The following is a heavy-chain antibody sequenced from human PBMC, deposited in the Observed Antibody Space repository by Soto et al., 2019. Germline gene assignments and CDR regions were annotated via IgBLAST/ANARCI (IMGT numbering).Heavy chain of an antibody. CDR1: GYTFSNYA. J-gene: IGHJ4*02. V-gene: IGHV1-69*13. D-gene: IGHD3-22*01. Sequence: GASVKVSCKASGYTFSNYAIHWVRQAPGQRLEWMGGIIPVFGTANYAQKFQGRVTITADESTSTAYMELSSLRSEDTAVYYCARVFPYYYDSSGYYYPPPYYFDYWGQGTLVTVSS. CDR3: ARVFPYYYDSSGYYYPPPYYFDY. CDR2: IIPVFGTA.